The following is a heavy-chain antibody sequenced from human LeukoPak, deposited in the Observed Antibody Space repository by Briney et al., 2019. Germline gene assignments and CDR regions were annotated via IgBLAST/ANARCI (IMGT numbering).Heavy chain of an antibody. CDR3: ARGQLWLSFDY. J-gene: IGHJ4*02. V-gene: IGHV4-59*01. Sequence: SETLSLTCTVSGGSISSYYWSWIRQPPGRGLEWIGYIYYSGSTNYNPSLKSRVTISVDTSKNQFSLKLSSVTAADTAVYYCARGQLWLSFDYWGQGTLVTVSS. CDR1: GGSISSYY. D-gene: IGHD5-18*01. CDR2: IYYSGST.